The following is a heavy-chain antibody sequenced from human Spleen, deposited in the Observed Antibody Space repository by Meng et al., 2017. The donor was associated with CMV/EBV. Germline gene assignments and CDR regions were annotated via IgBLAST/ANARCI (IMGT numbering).Heavy chain of an antibody. D-gene: IGHD2-2*01. CDR3: ASSVIYCSSTSCYLHAFDI. J-gene: IGHJ3*02. Sequence: ASVKVSCKASGYTFTSYGISWVRQAPGQGLEWMGWISAYNGNTNYAQKLQGRVTMTTDTSTSTAYTELRSLRSDDTAVYYCASSVIYCSSTSCYLHAFDIWGQGTMVTVSS. V-gene: IGHV1-18*01. CDR2: ISAYNGNT. CDR1: GYTFTSYG.